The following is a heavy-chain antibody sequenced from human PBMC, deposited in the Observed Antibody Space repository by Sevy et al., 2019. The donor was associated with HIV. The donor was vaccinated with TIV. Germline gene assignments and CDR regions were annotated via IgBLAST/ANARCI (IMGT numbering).Heavy chain of an antibody. D-gene: IGHD7-27*01. CDR1: GYTFTSFD. CDR2: TSPNSGNT. J-gene: IGHJ4*02. V-gene: IGHV1-8*01. Sequence: ASVKVSCKASGYTFTSFDINWVRQATGQGLEWMGWTSPNSGNTGYAQKFQGRVTMTRNTSISTAYMELSSLRSEDTAVYYCARGRLTGIGFDYWGQGTLVTVSS. CDR3: ARGRLTGIGFDY.